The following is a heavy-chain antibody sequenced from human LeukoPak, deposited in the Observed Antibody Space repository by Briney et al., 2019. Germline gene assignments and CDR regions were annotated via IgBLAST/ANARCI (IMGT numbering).Heavy chain of an antibody. CDR3: AHPAGKLPTGWFDP. V-gene: IGHV1-69*06. CDR1: GGTFSSYA. Sequence: GASVKVSCKASGGTFSSYAISWVRQAPGQGLEWMGGIIPIFGTANYAQKFQGRVTITADKSTSTAYMELSSLRSEDTAVYYCAHPAGKLPTGWFDPWGQGTLVTVSS. CDR2: IIPIFGTA. J-gene: IGHJ5*02. D-gene: IGHD3-10*01.